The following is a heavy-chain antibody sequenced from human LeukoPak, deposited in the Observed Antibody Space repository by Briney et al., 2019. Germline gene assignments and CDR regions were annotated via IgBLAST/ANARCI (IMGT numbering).Heavy chain of an antibody. CDR1: GFTFSSYS. CDR2: ISSSSSTI. Sequence: GGSLRLSCAASGFTFSSYSMNWVRQAPGKGLEWVSYISSSSSTIYYADSVKGRFTISRDNAKNSLYLQMNSLRAEDTAVYYCARGSGYCSSTSCYFSDYWGQGTLVTVSS. V-gene: IGHV3-48*01. D-gene: IGHD2-2*01. CDR3: ARGSGYCSSTSCYFSDY. J-gene: IGHJ4*02.